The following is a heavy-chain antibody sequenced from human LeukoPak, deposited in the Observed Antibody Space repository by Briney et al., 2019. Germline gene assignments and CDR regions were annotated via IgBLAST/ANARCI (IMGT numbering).Heavy chain of an antibody. CDR1: GFTFSSYA. D-gene: IGHD6-13*01. CDR2: ISGSGGST. V-gene: IGHV3-23*01. J-gene: IGHJ6*02. Sequence: GRSLRLSCAASGFTFSSYAMSWVRQAPGKGLEWVSTISGSGGSTYYADSVKGRFTISRDNSKNTLYLQMNSLRAEDTAVYYCAKGGRAAAGKYYYGMDVWGQGTTVTVSS. CDR3: AKGGRAAAGKYYYGMDV.